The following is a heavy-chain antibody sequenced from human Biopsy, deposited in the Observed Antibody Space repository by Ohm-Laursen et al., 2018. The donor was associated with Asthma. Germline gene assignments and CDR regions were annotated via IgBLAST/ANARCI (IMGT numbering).Heavy chain of an antibody. CDR3: ARGQKSAGDRWFDP. V-gene: IGHV1-2*06. D-gene: IGHD6-13*01. J-gene: IGHJ5*02. CDR2: IDPNSGGT. Sequence: ASGTASCHASTYTVIGCNIQSMRQAPGQWIEWMGRIDPNSGGTNYAQKIQGRVTISRETSISTADMKVSRLRSDDTALYYGARGQKSAGDRWFDPWGQGTLVTVSS. CDR1: TYTVIGCN.